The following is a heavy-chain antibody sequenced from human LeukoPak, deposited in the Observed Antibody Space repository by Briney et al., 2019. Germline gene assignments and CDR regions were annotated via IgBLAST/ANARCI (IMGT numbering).Heavy chain of an antibody. Sequence: GKSLKISCKGSGYSFTSYWIAWVRQMPGKGLEWMGIIGPSDSDTRYSPSFQGQVTISADKSITTAYLQWSSLKASDTAMYYCARRGYCSGGDCFSAPFDYWGQGTLVT. CDR1: GYSFTSYW. J-gene: IGHJ4*02. D-gene: IGHD2-15*01. CDR2: IGPSDSDT. V-gene: IGHV5-51*01. CDR3: ARRGYCSGGDCFSAPFDY.